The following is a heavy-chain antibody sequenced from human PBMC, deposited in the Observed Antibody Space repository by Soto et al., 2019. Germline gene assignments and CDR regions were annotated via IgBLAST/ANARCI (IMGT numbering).Heavy chain of an antibody. J-gene: IGHJ4*02. D-gene: IGHD5-12*01. CDR3: AKDLERWLQFGIFDY. CDR2: ISGSGGST. CDR1: GFTFSSYA. Sequence: LRLSCAASGFTFSSYAMSWVRQAPGKGLEWVSAISGSGGSTYYADSVKGRLTISRDNSKNTLYLQMNSLRAEDTAVYYCAKDLERWLQFGIFDYWGQGTLVTVSS. V-gene: IGHV3-23*01.